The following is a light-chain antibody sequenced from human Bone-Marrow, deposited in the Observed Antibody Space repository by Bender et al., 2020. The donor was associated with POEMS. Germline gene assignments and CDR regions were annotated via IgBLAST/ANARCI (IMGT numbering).Light chain of an antibody. CDR2: DVS. CDR1: SSDVGKFDF. CDR3: DSFTSTSTYV. V-gene: IGLV2-14*02. J-gene: IGLJ1*01. Sequence: QSALTQPASVSGSPGQSISISCTGTSSDVGKFDFVSWYQQHPGKAPKLMIFDVSNRPSGVSNRFSGSKSGNTASLTISGLQAEDEADYYCDSFTSTSTYVFGTGTTVTVL.